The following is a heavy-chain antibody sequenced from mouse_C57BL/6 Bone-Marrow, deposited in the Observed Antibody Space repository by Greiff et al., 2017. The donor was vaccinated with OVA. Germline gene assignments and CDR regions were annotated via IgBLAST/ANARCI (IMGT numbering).Heavy chain of an antibody. V-gene: IGHV1-59*01. D-gene: IGHD1-1*01. CDR2: IDPSDSYT. CDR1: GYTFTSYW. CDR3: ARRGRRPRFAY. Sequence: QVQLKQPGAELVRPGTSVKLSCKASGYTFTSYWMHWVKQRPGQGLEWIGVIDPSDSYTNYNQKFKGKATLTVDTSSSTAYMQLSSLTSEDSAVYYCARRGRRPRFAYWGQGTLVTVSA. J-gene: IGHJ3*01.